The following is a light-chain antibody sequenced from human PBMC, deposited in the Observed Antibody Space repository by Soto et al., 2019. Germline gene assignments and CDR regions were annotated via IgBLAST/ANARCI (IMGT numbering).Light chain of an antibody. V-gene: IGKV2-24*01. CDR1: QSLVHRDGNTY. CDR3: MQATQFPPT. CDR2: KIS. Sequence: DIVMTQTPLSSPVTLGQPASISCTSSQSLVHRDGNTYLTWLQQRPGQPPRLLIYKISKRFSGVPDRFSGSGAGTDFTLKISRVEAEDVGVYYCMQATQFPPTFGGGTKVEIK. J-gene: IGKJ4*01.